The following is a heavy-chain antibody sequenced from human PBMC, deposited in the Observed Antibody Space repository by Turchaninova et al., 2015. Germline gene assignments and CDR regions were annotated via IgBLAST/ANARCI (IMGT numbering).Heavy chain of an antibody. CDR3: TTGLEY. D-gene: IGHD1-1*01. CDR2: IKSKPDGGTT. CDR1: DAL. V-gene: IGHV3-15*01. J-gene: IGHJ4*02. Sequence: DALSVGVRQGRGKGLEWVERIKSKPDGGTTDYAAPVKGRFTISRDDSKNTLYLQMNSLKTEDTAVYYCTTGLEYWGQGTLVTVSS.